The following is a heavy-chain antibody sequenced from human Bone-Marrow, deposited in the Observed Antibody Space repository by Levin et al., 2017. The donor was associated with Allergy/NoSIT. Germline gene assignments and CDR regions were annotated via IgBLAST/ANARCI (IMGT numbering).Heavy chain of an antibody. J-gene: IGHJ3*02. V-gene: IGHV1-2*02. CDR2: LNPDTGAT. CDR1: GYTLTGYY. D-gene: IGHD7-27*01. Sequence: ASVKVSCQASGYTLTGYYLHWVRQAPGHGPEWMGWLNPDTGATNYAESFQGRVTMTRDTSIRTAYMELSRLTSDDTAIYYCARANWETLGAFDIWGQGTVVTVSS. CDR3: ARANWETLGAFDI.